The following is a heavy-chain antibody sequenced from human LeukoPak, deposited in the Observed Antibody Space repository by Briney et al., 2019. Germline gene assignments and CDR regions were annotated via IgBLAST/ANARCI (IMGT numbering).Heavy chain of an antibody. CDR1: GFTFDDYA. D-gene: IGHD1-20*01. CDR2: ISCNSGSI. V-gene: IGHV3-9*01. CDR3: AKDLYNWNHWYFDL. Sequence: GGSLRLSCAASGFTFDDYAMHWVRQAPGKGLEWVSGISCNSGSIGYADSLKGRFTISRDNAKNSLYLQMNSLRAEDTALYYCAKDLYNWNHWYFDLWGRGTLVTVSS. J-gene: IGHJ2*01.